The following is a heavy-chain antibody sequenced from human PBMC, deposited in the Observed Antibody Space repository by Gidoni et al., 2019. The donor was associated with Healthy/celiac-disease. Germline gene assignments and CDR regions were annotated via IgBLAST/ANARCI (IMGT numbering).Heavy chain of an antibody. CDR3: ARVRQQLVRGGDWFDP. D-gene: IGHD6-13*01. V-gene: IGHV4-34*01. Sequence: QVQLQQWGAGLLKPSETLSLTCAVYGGSFSGYYWSWIRQPPGKGLEWIGEINHSGSTNYNPSLKSRVTIAGDTSKNQFSLKLSSVTAADTAVYYCARVRQQLVRGGDWFDPWGQGTLVTVSS. J-gene: IGHJ5*02. CDR1: GGSFSGYY. CDR2: INHSGST.